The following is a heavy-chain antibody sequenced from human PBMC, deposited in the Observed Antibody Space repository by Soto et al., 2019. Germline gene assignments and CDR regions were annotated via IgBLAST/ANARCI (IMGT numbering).Heavy chain of an antibody. J-gene: IGHJ5*02. V-gene: IGHV3-72*01. CDR3: VNYIAGPPS. CDR2: SKHKPENYKS. CDR1: GFSFSDYD. D-gene: IGHD2-15*01. Sequence: EVQLVESGGGLVQPGGSLTLSCAASGFSFSDYDMEWVRQAPGKGPEWVFRSKHKPENYKSEYAPSVQRRFTISRNASQNSLYLQMNILQTEDAAVYFCVNYIAGPPSWGQRTLVTGSS.